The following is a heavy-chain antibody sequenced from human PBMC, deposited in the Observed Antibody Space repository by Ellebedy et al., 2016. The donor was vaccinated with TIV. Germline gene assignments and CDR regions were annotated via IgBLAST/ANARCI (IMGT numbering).Heavy chain of an antibody. J-gene: IGHJ4*02. CDR3: AIDFDCSSATCYDGGFDY. D-gene: IGHD2-2*01. Sequence: GESLKISCAAPGFTFSRYWMSWVRQAPGKGLEWVANIKQDGSEKYYVDSVKGRFTISRDNAKNSLYLQMHSLRAEDTTVYYCAIDFDCSSATCYDGGFDYWGQGTLVTVSS. CDR1: GFTFSRYW. CDR2: IKQDGSEK. V-gene: IGHV3-7*01.